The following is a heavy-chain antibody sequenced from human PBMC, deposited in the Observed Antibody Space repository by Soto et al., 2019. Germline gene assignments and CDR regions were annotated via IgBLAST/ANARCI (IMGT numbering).Heavy chain of an antibody. V-gene: IGHV4-4*02. CDR1: GVSLTSGNW. Sequence: SETLSLTCAVSGVSLTSGNWWAWVRQSPQRGLEYIGEIFHDGTANYYPSFERRDAMSVDTSRNQFSLKLTSVTAADTAVYFCARLVYDTRLNYMYFDFWGPGTLVTVPS. CDR3: ARLVYDTRLNYMYFDF. CDR2: IFHDGTA. D-gene: IGHD3-10*01. J-gene: IGHJ4*02.